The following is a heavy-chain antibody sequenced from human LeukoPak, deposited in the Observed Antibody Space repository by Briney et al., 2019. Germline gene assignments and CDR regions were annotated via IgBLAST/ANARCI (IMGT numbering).Heavy chain of an antibody. D-gene: IGHD6-6*01. Sequence: SETLFLTRTVSGGSISSYYWSWIRQPPGQGLEWIGYIYYSGSTNYNPSLKSRVTMSVDTSKNQFSLKLTSVTAADTAVYYCARGYSSSSYYFDSWGQGTLVSVSS. V-gene: IGHV4-59*01. CDR2: IYYSGST. CDR1: GGSISSYY. CDR3: ARGYSSSSYYFDS. J-gene: IGHJ4*02.